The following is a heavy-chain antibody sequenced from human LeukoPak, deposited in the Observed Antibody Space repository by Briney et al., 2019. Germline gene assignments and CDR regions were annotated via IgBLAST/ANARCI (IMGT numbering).Heavy chain of an antibody. V-gene: IGHV4-34*01. D-gene: IGHD2-2*01. Sequence: ASETLSLTCAVYGGSFSGYYWSWIRQPPGKGLEWIGEINHSGSTNYNPSLKSRVTISVDTSKNQFSLKLSSVTAADTAVYYCATRYCSSTSCYTFDYWGQGTLVTVSS. CDR1: GGSFSGYY. CDR3: ATRYCSSTSCYTFDY. J-gene: IGHJ4*02. CDR2: INHSGST.